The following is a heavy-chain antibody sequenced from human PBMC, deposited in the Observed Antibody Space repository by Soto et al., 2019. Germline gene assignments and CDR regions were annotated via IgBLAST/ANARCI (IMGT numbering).Heavy chain of an antibody. J-gene: IGHJ6*03. CDR2: ISSSSSTI. V-gene: IGHV3-48*01. Sequence: GGSLRLSCAASGFTFSSYSMNWVRQAPGKGLEWVSYISSSSSTIYYADSVKGRFTISRDNAKNSLYLQMNSLRAEDTAVYYCARDSPIVVPAAMFWDYYYMDVWGKGTTVTVSS. D-gene: IGHD2-2*01. CDR3: ARDSPIVVPAAMFWDYYYMDV. CDR1: GFTFSSYS.